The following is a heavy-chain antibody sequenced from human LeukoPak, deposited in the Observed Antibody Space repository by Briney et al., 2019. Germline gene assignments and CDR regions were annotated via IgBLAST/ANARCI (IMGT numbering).Heavy chain of an antibody. CDR3: ARGCTSTSCYDY. CDR1: GFTFRRYW. CDR2: INEDGNKK. D-gene: IGHD2-2*01. J-gene: IGHJ4*02. Sequence: GGSLRLSCTASGFTFRRYWMSWVRQAPGKVLEWVASINEDGNKKYYVDSVRGRFTISRDNTKNSLYLQMNSLRAEDSAVYYCARGCTSTSCYDYWGQGTLVTVSS. V-gene: IGHV3-7*01.